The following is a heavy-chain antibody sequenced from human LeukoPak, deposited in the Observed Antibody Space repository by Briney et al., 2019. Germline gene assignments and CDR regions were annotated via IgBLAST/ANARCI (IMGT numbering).Heavy chain of an antibody. CDR2: ISCSSSYI. Sequence: GGSLRLSCAASGFTFSSFAMSWVRQAPGKGLEWVSSISCSSSYIYYADSVKGRFTISRDNAKNSLYLQMNSLRAEDTAVYYCARAVEYYYGSGSYSDYWGQGTLVTVSS. CDR3: ARAVEYYYGSGSYSDY. CDR1: GFTFSSFA. J-gene: IGHJ4*02. D-gene: IGHD3-10*01. V-gene: IGHV3-21*01.